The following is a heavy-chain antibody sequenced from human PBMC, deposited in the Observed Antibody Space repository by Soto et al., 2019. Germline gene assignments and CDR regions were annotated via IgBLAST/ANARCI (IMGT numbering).Heavy chain of an antibody. CDR2: ISYDGSNK. V-gene: IGHV3-30*18. CDR1: GFTFSSYG. J-gene: IGHJ4*02. D-gene: IGHD3-9*01. CDR3: AKVEGYFDWLSPFDY. Sequence: GGSLRLSCAASGFTFSSYGMHWVRQAPGKGLEWVAVISYDGSNKYYADSVKGRFTISRDNSKNTLYLQMNSLRAEDTAVYYCAKVEGYFDWLSPFDYWGQGTLVTVSS.